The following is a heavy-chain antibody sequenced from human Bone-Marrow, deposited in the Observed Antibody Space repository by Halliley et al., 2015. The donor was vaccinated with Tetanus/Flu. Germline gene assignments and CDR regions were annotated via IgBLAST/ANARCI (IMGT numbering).Heavy chain of an antibody. J-gene: IGHJ4*02. CDR2: IYSSGNT. CDR1: GDSISDYY. D-gene: IGHD2-21*01. Sequence: TLSLTCTVSGDSISDYYWSWIRQPPGKGLEWIGYIYSSGNTDSNPSLRSRVNISIDKSRSQLTLRLRSVTAADTAVYFCARASGIVVISLEEIRFDSWGQGILVTVSA. CDR3: ARASGIVVISLEEIRFDS. V-gene: IGHV4-59*01.